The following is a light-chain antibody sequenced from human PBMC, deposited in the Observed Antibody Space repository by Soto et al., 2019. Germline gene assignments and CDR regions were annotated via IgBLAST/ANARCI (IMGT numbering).Light chain of an antibody. CDR3: QQSYSTPPIT. CDR1: QSISSY. V-gene: IGKV1-39*01. CDR2: AAS. J-gene: IGKJ5*01. Sequence: DIQMTQSPSSLSASVGDRVTITLRASQSISSYLNWYQQKPGKAPKLLIYAASSLQSGVPSRFSGSGSGTDFTLTISSLQPEDFATYYCQQSYSTPPITFGQGTRLEIK.